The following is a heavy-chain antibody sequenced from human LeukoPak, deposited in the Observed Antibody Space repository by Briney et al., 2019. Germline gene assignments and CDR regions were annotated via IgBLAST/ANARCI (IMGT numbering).Heavy chain of an antibody. CDR2: INTNTGNP. J-gene: IGHJ3*02. V-gene: IGHV7-4-1*02. CDR3: ARVKRAVTSTGEAFDI. D-gene: IGHD6-19*01. CDR1: GGTFSNYV. Sequence: GASVKVSCKASGGTFSNYVISWVRQAPGQGLEWMGWINTNTGNPTYAQGFTGRFVFSLDTSVSTAYLQISSLKAADTALYYCARVKRAVTSTGEAFDIWGLGTMVTVSS.